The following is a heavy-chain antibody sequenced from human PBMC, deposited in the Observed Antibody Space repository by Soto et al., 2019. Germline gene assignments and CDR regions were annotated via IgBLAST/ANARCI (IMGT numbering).Heavy chain of an antibody. J-gene: IGHJ4*02. Sequence: GGSLRLSCAASGFTFSSYGMHWVRQAPGKGLEWVAVISYDGSNKYYADSVKGRFTISRDNSKNTLYLQMNSLRAEDTAVYYCAPAMVTFRYFDYRGQRTLVTVSS. CDR2: ISYDGSNK. CDR3: APAMVTFRYFDY. D-gene: IGHD5-18*01. V-gene: IGHV3-30*03. CDR1: GFTFSSYG.